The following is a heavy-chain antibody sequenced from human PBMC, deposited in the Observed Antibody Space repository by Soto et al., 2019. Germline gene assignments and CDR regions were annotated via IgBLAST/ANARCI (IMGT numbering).Heavy chain of an antibody. CDR1: GGSISSSNW. V-gene: IGHV4-4*02. CDR2: IYHSGST. J-gene: IGHJ6*02. D-gene: IGHD2-8*01. Sequence: PSETLSLTCAVSGGSISSSNWWSWVRQPPGKGLEWIGEIYHSGSTNYNPSLESRVTISIDKSKKQFSLKLSSVTAADTAVYYCARINREYASRGYYYYGMDVRGQGTTVT. CDR3: ARINREYASRGYYYYGMDV.